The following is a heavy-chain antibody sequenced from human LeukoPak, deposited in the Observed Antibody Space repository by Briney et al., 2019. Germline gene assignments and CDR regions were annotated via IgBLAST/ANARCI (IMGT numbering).Heavy chain of an antibody. D-gene: IGHD3-22*01. CDR3: AKGSDSSGYFPYDLDY. CDR2: ISGDGGST. J-gene: IGHJ4*02. CDR1: GFTFSSYA. Sequence: GGSLRLSCAASGFTFSSYAMHWVRQAPGEGLEWVSLISGDGGSTYYADSVKGRFTISRDNSKNSLYLQMNSLRTEDTALYYCAKGSDSSGYFPYDLDYWGQGTLVTVSS. V-gene: IGHV3-43*02.